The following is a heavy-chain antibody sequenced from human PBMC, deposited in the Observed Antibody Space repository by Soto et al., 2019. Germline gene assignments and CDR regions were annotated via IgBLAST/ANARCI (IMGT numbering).Heavy chain of an antibody. V-gene: IGHV3-23*01. Sequence: VQLLESGGGSVQPGGSLRLSCAASGFTFSSYAMHWVRRPPGKGLEWVSSISGSGGTAYYADSVKGRFSISRDSLVNTLYLQMNSLRAEDTAVYYCAKGRGQNWNFDSWGQGTLVTVSP. D-gene: IGHD1-1*01. CDR3: AKGRGQNWNFDS. CDR1: GFTFSSYA. CDR2: ISGSGGTA. J-gene: IGHJ5*01.